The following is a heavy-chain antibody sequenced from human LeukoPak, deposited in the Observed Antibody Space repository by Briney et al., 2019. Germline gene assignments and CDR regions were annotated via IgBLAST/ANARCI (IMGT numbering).Heavy chain of an antibody. Sequence: GGSLRLSCAASGFAFSSSWMAWVRQAPGKELEWVANMNPDGSTKNYVDSVRGRFTISRDNAKNSLYLRTNSLRADDTAVYYCARDSGYSAFDYWGQGTLVTVSS. CDR2: MNPDGSTK. CDR1: GFAFSSSW. J-gene: IGHJ4*02. CDR3: ARDSGYSAFDY. V-gene: IGHV3-7*05. D-gene: IGHD5-12*01.